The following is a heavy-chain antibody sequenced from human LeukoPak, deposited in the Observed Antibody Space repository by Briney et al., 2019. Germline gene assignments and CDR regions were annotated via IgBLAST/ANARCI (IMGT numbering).Heavy chain of an antibody. CDR3: AGGPIFRYYYYMDV. V-gene: IGHV4-59*01. D-gene: IGHD3-16*01. Sequence: SETLSLTCTVSGGSLSRYYCSWIRQTPGKGLEWIGYIYYSGSTNYNPSLKSRVTISIDTSKNQFSLKLSSVTAADTAVYYCAGGPIFRYYYYMDVWGKGTTVTVSS. J-gene: IGHJ6*03. CDR2: IYYSGST. CDR1: GGSLSRYY.